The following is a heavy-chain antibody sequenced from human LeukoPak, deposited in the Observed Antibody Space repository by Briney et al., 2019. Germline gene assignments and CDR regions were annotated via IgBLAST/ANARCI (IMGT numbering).Heavy chain of an antibody. V-gene: IGHV4-59*01. CDR3: ARVPVYYDFWSGSTVFDY. CDR1: GGSISSYY. CDR2: IYYSGST. J-gene: IGHJ4*02. D-gene: IGHD3-3*01. Sequence: SETLSLTCTVSGGSISSYYWSWIRQPPGKGLEWIGYIYYSGSTNYNPSLKSRVTISVDTSKNQFSLKLSSVTAADTAVYYCARVPVYYDFWSGSTVFDYWGQGTLVTVSS.